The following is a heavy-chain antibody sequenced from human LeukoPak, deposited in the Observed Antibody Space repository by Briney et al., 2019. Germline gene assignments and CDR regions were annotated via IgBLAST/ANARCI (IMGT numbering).Heavy chain of an antibody. CDR1: GFIFSNYE. CDR2: ISSSGSTI. CDR3: ARDTRPTDRSGYYHPDYFDY. Sequence: TGGSLRLSCAASGFIFSNYEMNWVRQAPGKGLEWVPYISSSGSTIYYADSVKGRCTISRDNAKNSLYLQMNSLRAEDTAVYYCARDTRPTDRSGYYHPDYFDYWGQGTLVTVSS. V-gene: IGHV3-48*03. D-gene: IGHD3-22*01. J-gene: IGHJ4*02.